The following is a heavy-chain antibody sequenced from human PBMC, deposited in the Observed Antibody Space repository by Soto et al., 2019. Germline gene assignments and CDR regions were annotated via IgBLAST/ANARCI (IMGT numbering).Heavy chain of an antibody. CDR1: GFTFSSYS. V-gene: IGHV3-21*01. CDR3: ARDDGDGYNYDAFDI. CDR2: ISSSGSYI. J-gene: IGHJ3*02. D-gene: IGHD5-12*01. Sequence: GGSLRLSCAASGFTFSSYSMNWVRQAPGKGLEWVSSISSSGSYIYYADSVKGRFTISRDNAKNSLYLQMNSLRAEDTAVYYCARDDGDGYNYDAFDIWGQGTMVTVSS.